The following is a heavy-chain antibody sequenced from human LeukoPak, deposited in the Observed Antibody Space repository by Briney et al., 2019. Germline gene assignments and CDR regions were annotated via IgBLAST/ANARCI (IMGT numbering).Heavy chain of an antibody. V-gene: IGHV3-30-3*01. J-gene: IGHJ4*02. CDR3: ARTDYFDY. Sequence: GGFLRLSCAASGFTFSSYAVHWVRQAPGKGLEWVAVISKDGRNKYYADSVKGRFSISRDNAKNTLFLEMNSLRAEDTAVYYCARTDYFDYWGQGTLVTVSS. CDR2: ISKDGRNK. CDR1: GFTFSSYA.